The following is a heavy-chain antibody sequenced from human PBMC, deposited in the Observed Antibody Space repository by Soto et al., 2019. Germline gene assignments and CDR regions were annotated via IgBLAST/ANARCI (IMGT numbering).Heavy chain of an antibody. V-gene: IGHV3-21*01. CDR1: GFTFTRYS. CDR2: ISSTTNYI. Sequence: ESLRLSCAASGFTFTRYSMNWVRQAPGRGLEWVSSISSTTNYIYYADSMKGRFTVSRDNAKNSVYLEMNSLSAEDTAVYYCARESEDLTSNFDYWGQGTLVTVSS. CDR3: ARESEDLTSNFDY. J-gene: IGHJ4*02.